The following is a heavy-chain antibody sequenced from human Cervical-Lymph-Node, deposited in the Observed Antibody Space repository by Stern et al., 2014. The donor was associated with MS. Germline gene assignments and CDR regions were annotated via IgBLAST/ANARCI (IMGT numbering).Heavy chain of an antibody. Sequence: VQLVESGAEVKKPGSSVKVSCKASGGTFSSYAISWVRQAPGQGLEWMGGTIPIFGTANYAQKFQGRVTITADESTSPAYMELSSLRSEDTAVYYCATGEMATKSYYYYGMDVWGQGTTVTVSS. D-gene: IGHD5-24*01. V-gene: IGHV1-69*01. CDR3: ATGEMATKSYYYYGMDV. J-gene: IGHJ6*02. CDR2: TIPIFGTA. CDR1: GGTFSSYA.